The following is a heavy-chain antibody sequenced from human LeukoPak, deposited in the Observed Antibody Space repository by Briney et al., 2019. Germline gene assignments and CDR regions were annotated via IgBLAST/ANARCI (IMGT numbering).Heavy chain of an antibody. CDR2: ISGSGGGT. D-gene: IGHD3-10*01. CDR3: AKRGVVIRVVLVGFHKEAYYFDS. CDR1: GITLSNYG. Sequence: GGSLRLSCAVSGITLSNYGMSWVRQAPGKGLEWVAGISGSGGGTVYADSVKGRFTISRDNPKNTLYLQMNILRAEDTAVYFCAKRGVVIRVVLVGFHKEAYYFDSWGQGALVTVSS. V-gene: IGHV3-23*01. J-gene: IGHJ4*02.